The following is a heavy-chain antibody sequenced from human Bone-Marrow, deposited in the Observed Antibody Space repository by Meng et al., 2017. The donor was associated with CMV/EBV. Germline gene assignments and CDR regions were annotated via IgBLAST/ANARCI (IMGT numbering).Heavy chain of an antibody. CDR3: ARALVYTGYDCLDH. CDR1: GFTFSSYS. V-gene: IGHV3-53*01. CDR2: IYSAGNT. J-gene: IGHJ4*02. D-gene: IGHD5-12*01. Sequence: GESLKISCAASGFTFSSYSMNWVRQAPGKGLEWVSIIYSAGNTYYADSVKGRFTISRDNSKNTLYLDMSSLRADDTAVYYCARALVYTGYDCLDHWDQGTLVTVSS.